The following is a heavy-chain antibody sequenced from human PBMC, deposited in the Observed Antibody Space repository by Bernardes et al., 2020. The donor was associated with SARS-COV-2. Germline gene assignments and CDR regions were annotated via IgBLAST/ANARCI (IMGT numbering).Heavy chain of an antibody. D-gene: IGHD6-13*01. CDR3: ANLQNIAAAGIAFDI. CDR1: GFTFDDYA. Sequence: GGSLRLSCAASGFTFDDYAMHWVRQAPGKGLEWVSGISWNSGSIGYADSVKGRFTISRDNAKNSLYLQMNSLRAEDTALYYCANLQNIAAAGIAFDIWGQGTMVTVSS. CDR2: ISWNSGSI. V-gene: IGHV3-9*01. J-gene: IGHJ3*02.